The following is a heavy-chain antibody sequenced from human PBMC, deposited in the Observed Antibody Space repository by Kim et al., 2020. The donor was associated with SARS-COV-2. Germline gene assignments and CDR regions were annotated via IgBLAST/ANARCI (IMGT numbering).Heavy chain of an antibody. CDR3: AILGVVVTARRTDFDY. CDR2: INPSGGST. J-gene: IGHJ4*02. CDR1: GYTFTSYY. D-gene: IGHD2-21*02. Sequence: ASVKVSCKASGYTFTSYYMHWVRQAPGQGLEWMGIINPSGGSTSYAQKFQGRVTMTRDTSTSTVYMELSSLRSEDTAVYYCAILGVVVTARRTDFDYWGQGTLVTVSS. V-gene: IGHV1-46*01.